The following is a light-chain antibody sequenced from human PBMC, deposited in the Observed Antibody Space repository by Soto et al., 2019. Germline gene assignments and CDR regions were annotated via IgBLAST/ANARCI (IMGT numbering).Light chain of an antibody. V-gene: IGKV3-20*01. CDR1: QSVSSNY. CDR3: QHYGSSPPIT. Sequence: EIVLTQSPGTLSLSPGERAILSCRASQSVSSNYLAWYQQKPGQAPRLLIYIASNRATGIPDRFSGSGSGTDFTLTISRLEPEDFAVYYCQHYGSSPPITFGQGTRLEIK. CDR2: IAS. J-gene: IGKJ5*01.